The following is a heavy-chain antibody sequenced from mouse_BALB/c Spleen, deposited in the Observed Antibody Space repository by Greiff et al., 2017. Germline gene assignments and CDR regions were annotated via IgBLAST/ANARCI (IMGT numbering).Heavy chain of an antibody. CDR3: ARAGSQGDYFDY. CDR1: GFTFSDYY. Sequence: EVKLMESGGGLVKPGGSLKLSCAASGFTFSDYYMYWVRQTPEKRLEWVATISDGGSYTYYPDSVKGRFTISRDNAKNNLYLQMSSLKSEDTAMYYCARAGSQGDYFDYWGQGTTLTVSS. V-gene: IGHV5-4*02. J-gene: IGHJ2*01. D-gene: IGHD4-1*01. CDR2: ISDGGSYT.